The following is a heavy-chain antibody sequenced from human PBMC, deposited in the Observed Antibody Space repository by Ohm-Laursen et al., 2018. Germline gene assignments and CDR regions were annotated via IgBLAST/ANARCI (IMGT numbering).Heavy chain of an antibody. J-gene: IGHJ5*02. CDR2: ISWTSGYI. V-gene: IGHV3-9*01. D-gene: IGHD3-22*01. Sequence: SLRLSCAASGFTFADYAMHWVRQAPGKGLEWVSGISWTSGYIGYADSVKGRFTISRDSAKNSLYLQMNSLRAEDTALYYCAKDAAADSSGSNWFDPWGQGTLVTVSS. CDR1: GFTFADYA. CDR3: AKDAAADSSGSNWFDP.